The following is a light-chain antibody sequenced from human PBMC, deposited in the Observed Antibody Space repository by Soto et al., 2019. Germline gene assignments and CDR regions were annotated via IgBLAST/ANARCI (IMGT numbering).Light chain of an antibody. CDR1: SSNIGSNY. Sequence: QSVLAQPPSTAGAPGQGVTISCSGNSSNIGSNYVYWYQQLPGTAPKLLIYRNNQRPSGVPDRFSGSKSGTSASLAISGLRSEDEADYYCAAWDDSLSGPLYVFGTGTKVTVL. V-gene: IGLV1-47*01. CDR2: RNN. CDR3: AAWDDSLSGPLYV. J-gene: IGLJ1*01.